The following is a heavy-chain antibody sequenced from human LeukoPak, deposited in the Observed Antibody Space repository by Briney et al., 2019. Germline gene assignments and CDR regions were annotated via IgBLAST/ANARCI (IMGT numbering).Heavy chain of an antibody. D-gene: IGHD3-22*01. CDR3: ARDLSQTYYYDSSGYSFDY. CDR2: ISSSSSYI. J-gene: IGHJ4*02. V-gene: IGHV3-21*01. Sequence: GGSLRLSCTASGFTFGDYAMSWVRQAPGKGLEWVSSISSSSSYIYYADSVKGRFTISRDNAKNSLYLQMNSLRAEDTAVYYCARDLSQTYYYDSSGYSFDYWGQGTLVTVSS. CDR1: GFTFGDYA.